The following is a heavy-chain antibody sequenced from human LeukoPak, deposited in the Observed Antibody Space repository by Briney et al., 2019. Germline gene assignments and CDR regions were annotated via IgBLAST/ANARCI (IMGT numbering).Heavy chain of an antibody. Sequence: GGSLRLSCAASGFTFSSYDMHWVRQAPGKGLEWVAVISYDGSNKYYADSVKGRFTISRDNSKNTLYLQMNSLRAEDTAVYYCAKADCSGGSCWGQGTLVTVSS. V-gene: IGHV3-30*18. CDR1: GFTFSSYD. D-gene: IGHD2-15*01. J-gene: IGHJ4*02. CDR3: AKADCSGGSC. CDR2: ISYDGSNK.